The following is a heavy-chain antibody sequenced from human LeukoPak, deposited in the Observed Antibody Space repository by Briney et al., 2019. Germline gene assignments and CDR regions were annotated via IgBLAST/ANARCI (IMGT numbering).Heavy chain of an antibody. CDR1: GDSMNTIRYY. Sequence: SQTLSLTCTVSGDSMNTIRYYWVWIRQPPGKGLEWIGSIYYDGSTHYNPSLKSRVIISVDTSKNQFSLNLTSVTAADTAVFYCARHQTGGHSYMDVWGKGTTVSVSS. CDR3: ARHQTGGHSYMDV. V-gene: IGHV4-39*01. D-gene: IGHD3-10*01. CDR2: IYYDGST. J-gene: IGHJ6*03.